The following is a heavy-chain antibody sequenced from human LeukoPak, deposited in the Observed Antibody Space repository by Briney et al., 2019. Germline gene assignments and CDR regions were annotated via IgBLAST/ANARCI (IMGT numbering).Heavy chain of an antibody. V-gene: IGHV1-18*01. J-gene: IGHJ4*02. CDR3: ARDAGIAVAGTIKDY. Sequence: APVKVSCKASGYTFTSYGISWVRQAPGQGLEWMGWISAYNGNTNYAQKLQGRVTMTTDTSTSTAYMELRSLRSDDTAVYYCARDAGIAVAGTIKDYWGQGTLVTVSS. CDR1: GYTFTSYG. CDR2: ISAYNGNT. D-gene: IGHD6-19*01.